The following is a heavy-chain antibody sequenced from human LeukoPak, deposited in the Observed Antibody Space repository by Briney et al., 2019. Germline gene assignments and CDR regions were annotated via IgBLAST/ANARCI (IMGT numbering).Heavy chain of an antibody. J-gene: IGHJ3*02. D-gene: IGHD4-17*01. CDR2: IKQDGSEK. Sequence: GGSLRLSCAASGFTFSSYGMHWVRQAPGKGLEWVANIKQDGSEKYYVDSVKGRFTISRDNAKNSLYLQMNSLRAEDTAVYYCARYGDSLDAFDIWGQGTMVTVSS. CDR3: ARYGDSLDAFDI. V-gene: IGHV3-7*01. CDR1: GFTFSSYG.